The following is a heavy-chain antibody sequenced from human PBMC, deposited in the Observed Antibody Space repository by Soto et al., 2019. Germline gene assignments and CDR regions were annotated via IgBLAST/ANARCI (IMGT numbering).Heavy chain of an antibody. CDR1: GGTLSSYT. J-gene: IGHJ4*02. CDR2: IIPNLGIT. V-gene: IGHV1-69*08. Sequence: QVQLVQSGAEVKKPGSSVKVSCKASGGTLSSYTFSWVRQAPGQGLEWMGRIIPNLGITNYAQKFQGRITIIVDKSTSTAYRELSSLVSEDTAVYYCARDKGYCSGASCPDFDYWGQGTLVTVSS. D-gene: IGHD2-15*01. CDR3: ARDKGYCSGASCPDFDY.